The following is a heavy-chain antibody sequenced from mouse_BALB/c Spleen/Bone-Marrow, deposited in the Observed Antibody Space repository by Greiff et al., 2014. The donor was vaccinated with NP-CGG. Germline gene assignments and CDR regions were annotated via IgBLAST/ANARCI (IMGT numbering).Heavy chain of an antibody. CDR3: ARHEGGEMGFDY. J-gene: IGHJ2*01. Sequence: QVQLQQSGAGLVKPGASVKLSCKASGYTFTEYIIHWVKQRSGQGLEWIGWFYPGSGSIKYNEKFKDKATLTADKSSSTVYMELNRLTSEDSAVYFCARHEGGEMGFDYWGQGTTLTVSS. CDR2: FYPGSGSI. CDR1: GYTFTEYI. V-gene: IGHV1-62-2*01. D-gene: IGHD2-3*01.